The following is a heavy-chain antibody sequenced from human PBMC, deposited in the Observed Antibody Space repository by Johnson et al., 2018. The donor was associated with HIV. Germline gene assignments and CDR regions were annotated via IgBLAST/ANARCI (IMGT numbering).Heavy chain of an antibody. CDR2: ISDSGGST. CDR1: GFTFSNYA. V-gene: IGHV3-23*04. D-gene: IGHD1-26*01. Sequence: VQLVESGGGLVQPGGSLRLSCAASGFTFSNYAMSWVRQAPGKGLEWVSAISDSGGSTNYADSVKGRFTISRDNSKNTLYLKMNSLRAEDTAVYYCARGGWELPGREAFDFWGQGTMVTVSS. J-gene: IGHJ3*01. CDR3: ARGGWELPGREAFDF.